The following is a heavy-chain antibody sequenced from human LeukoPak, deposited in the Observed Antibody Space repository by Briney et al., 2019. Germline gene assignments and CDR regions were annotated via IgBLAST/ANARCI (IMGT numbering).Heavy chain of an antibody. CDR3: ARHHIGIVVVPAAIPQGFDP. J-gene: IGHJ5*02. CDR2: IYYSGST. V-gene: IGHV4-39*01. Sequence: SETLSLTCTVSGGAIGSFYWGWIRQPPGKGLEWIGSIYYSGSTYYNPSLKSRVTISVDTSKNQFSLKLSSVTAADTAVYYCARHHIGIVVVPAAIPQGFDPWGQGTLVTVSS. D-gene: IGHD2-2*02. CDR1: GGAIGSFY.